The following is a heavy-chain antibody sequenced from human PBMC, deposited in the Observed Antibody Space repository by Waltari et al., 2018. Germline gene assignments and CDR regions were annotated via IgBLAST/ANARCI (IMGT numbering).Heavy chain of an antibody. Sequence: EVQLVESGGGLVQPGRSLRLSCTASGFTFGDYAMSWFRQAPGKGLEWVGFIRSKTYGGKTEYAASVKGRFTISRDDSKSIAYLQMNSLKTEDTAVYYCTRARGGTAGYWGQGTLVTVSS. J-gene: IGHJ4*02. CDR1: GFTFGDYA. V-gene: IGHV3-49*03. D-gene: IGHD2-15*01. CDR3: TRARGGTAGY. CDR2: IRSKTYGGKT.